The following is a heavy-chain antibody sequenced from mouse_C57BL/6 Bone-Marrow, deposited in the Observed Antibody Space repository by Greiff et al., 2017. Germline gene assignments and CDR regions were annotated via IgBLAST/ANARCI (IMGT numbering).Heavy chain of an antibody. V-gene: IGHV1-82*01. CDR3: ARSYGNYVYAMDY. Sequence: VQLQQSGPELVKPGASVKISCKASGYAFSSSWMNWVKQRPGKGLEWIGRIYPGDGDTNYNGKFKGKATLTVDTSSSTAYMELHSLTSEDSAVYFCARSYGNYVYAMDYWGQGTSVTVSS. CDR2: IYPGDGDT. J-gene: IGHJ4*01. D-gene: IGHD2-1*01. CDR1: GYAFSSSW.